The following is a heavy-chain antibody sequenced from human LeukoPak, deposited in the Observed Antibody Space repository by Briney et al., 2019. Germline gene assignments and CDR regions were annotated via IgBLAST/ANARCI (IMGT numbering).Heavy chain of an antibody. CDR2: INTDGSTT. J-gene: IGHJ4*02. CDR3: ARNSGSNRPVDC. CDR1: GFTFSSYW. Sequence: GGSLRLSCAASGFTFSSYWMHWVRQAPGKGLVWISGINTDGSTTSYADSVRGRFTISRDNANNTLYLQMNSLRAEDTAVYYCARNSGSNRPVDCWGQGTLVAVSS. V-gene: IGHV3-74*01. D-gene: IGHD1-26*01.